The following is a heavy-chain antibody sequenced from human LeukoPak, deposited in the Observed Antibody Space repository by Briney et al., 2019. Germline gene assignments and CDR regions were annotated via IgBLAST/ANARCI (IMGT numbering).Heavy chain of an antibody. J-gene: IGHJ6*02. Sequence: SETLSLTCTVSGGSITSDYWSWIRQPPGKGLEWVGDVYYSGSTNYNPSLKSRVTISVDTSKNQFSLELSSVTAADTAVYYCARQELLWFGESPSYGMDVWGQGTTVTVSS. CDR1: GGSITSDY. CDR3: ARQELLWFGESPSYGMDV. D-gene: IGHD3-10*01. V-gene: IGHV4-59*08. CDR2: VYYSGST.